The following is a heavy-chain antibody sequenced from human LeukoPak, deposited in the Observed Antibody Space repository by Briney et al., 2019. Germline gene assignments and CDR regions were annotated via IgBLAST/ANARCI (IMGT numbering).Heavy chain of an antibody. CDR3: ARGTSEVRGLYY. Sequence: SGTLSLTCAVSGGSISSSNWWSWVRQPPGRGLEWIGEIYHSGSTNYNPSLKSRVTMSVDKSKNQLSLQLSSVTAADTAVYYCARGTSEVRGLYYWGQGTLVTVSS. V-gene: IGHV4-4*02. CDR2: IYHSGST. J-gene: IGHJ4*02. CDR1: GGSISSSNW. D-gene: IGHD3-10*01.